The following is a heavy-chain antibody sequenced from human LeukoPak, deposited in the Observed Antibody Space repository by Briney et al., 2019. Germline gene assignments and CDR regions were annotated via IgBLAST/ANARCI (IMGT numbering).Heavy chain of an antibody. CDR3: AKSQPSAISWFDP. V-gene: IGHV3-23*01. Sequence: GESLKISCAASGFTFGSYAMNWVRQAPGKGLEWVSAVSGSGESIYYADSVKGRFTISRDNSKNTLYLQMNSLRAEDTAVYYCAKSQPSAISWFDPWGQGTLVPVSS. CDR2: VSGSGESI. CDR1: GFTFGSYA. D-gene: IGHD2-2*02. J-gene: IGHJ5*02.